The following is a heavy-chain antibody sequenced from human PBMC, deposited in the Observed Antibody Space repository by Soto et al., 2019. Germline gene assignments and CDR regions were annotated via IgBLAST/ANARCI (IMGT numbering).Heavy chain of an antibody. CDR1: GFAFRTYA. CDR3: AKTGPYCGGDCSRYFYGMDV. D-gene: IGHD2-21*02. J-gene: IGHJ6*02. Sequence: GGSLRLSCAASGFAFRTYAMARVRQAPGKGLEWVSGIWGSGDRTFYADSVKGRFTISRDNSRNTLYLQMYSLTAEDTALYYCAKTGPYCGGDCSRYFYGMDVWGQGTTVTVSS. CDR2: IWGSGDRT. V-gene: IGHV3-23*01.